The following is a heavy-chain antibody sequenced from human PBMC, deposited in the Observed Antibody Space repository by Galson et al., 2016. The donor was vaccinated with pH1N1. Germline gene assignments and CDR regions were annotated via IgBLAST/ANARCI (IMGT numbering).Heavy chain of an antibody. CDR3: ARARESSGYYLGSDAFDI. CDR2: LNPTGGSR. J-gene: IGHJ3*02. CDR1: GYTFTSDF. Sequence: SVKVSCKASGYTFTSDFMHWVRQAPGQGLEWMGMLNPTGGSRIYAQKFQGRVTVTRDTSTSTVYMELSSLRSEDTAVYYCARARESSGYYLGSDAFDIWGQGTMVTVSS. D-gene: IGHD3-22*01. V-gene: IGHV1-46*01.